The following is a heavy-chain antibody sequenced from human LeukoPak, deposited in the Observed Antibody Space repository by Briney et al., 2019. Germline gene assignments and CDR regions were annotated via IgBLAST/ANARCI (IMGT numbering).Heavy chain of an antibody. V-gene: IGHV1-18*01. Sequence: ASVKVSCKASGYTFTSYGISWVRQAPGQGLEWMGWISAYNGNTNYAQKLQGRVTMTTDTSTSTAYMELRSLRSDDTAVYYCAREALTTFAVVIITGTFDYWGQGTLVTVSS. J-gene: IGHJ4*02. CDR2: ISAYNGNT. D-gene: IGHD3-3*01. CDR1: GYTFTSYG. CDR3: AREALTTFAVVIITGTFDY.